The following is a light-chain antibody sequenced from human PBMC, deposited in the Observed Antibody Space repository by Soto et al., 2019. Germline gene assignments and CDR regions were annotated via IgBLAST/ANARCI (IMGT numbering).Light chain of an antibody. V-gene: IGLV1-44*01. CDR1: SSNIGSNT. CDR2: SNN. J-gene: IGLJ1*01. Sequence: QTVVTQPPSASGTPGQRVTISCSGSSSNIGSNTVNWYQQLPGTAPKLLIYSNNQRPSGVPDRFSGSKSGTSASLAISGLQSEDEADYYCAAWDDSLNGSGVFGTGTKVTVL. CDR3: AAWDDSLNGSGV.